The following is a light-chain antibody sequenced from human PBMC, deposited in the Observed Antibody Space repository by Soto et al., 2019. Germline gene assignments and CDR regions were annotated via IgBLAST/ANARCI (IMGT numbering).Light chain of an antibody. V-gene: IGKV3-15*01. J-gene: IGKJ5*01. Sequence: ERVISQIAAAPCGSRGESATLSCRASQSVSSKLAWYQQKPGQAPRLLIYGASTRATGIPARFSGSGSGTEFTLTVSCLQSEYLAIYSCQQYNYWHSVTFGQGARLGFK. CDR3: QQYNYWHSVT. CDR2: GAS. CDR1: QSVSSK.